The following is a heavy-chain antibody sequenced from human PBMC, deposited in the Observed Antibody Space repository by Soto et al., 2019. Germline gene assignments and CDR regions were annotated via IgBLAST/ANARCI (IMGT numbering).Heavy chain of an antibody. CDR1: GGTFSSYT. J-gene: IGHJ5*02. V-gene: IGHV1-69*04. CDR3: ARDFGPAPNSSST. CDR2: IIPILGIA. Sequence: SLKVSCKASGGTFSSYTISWVRQAPGQGLEWMGRIIPILGIANYAQKFQGRVTITADKSTSTAYMELSSLRSEDTAVYYCARDFGPAPNSSSTWGQGTLVTVSS. D-gene: IGHD6-6*01.